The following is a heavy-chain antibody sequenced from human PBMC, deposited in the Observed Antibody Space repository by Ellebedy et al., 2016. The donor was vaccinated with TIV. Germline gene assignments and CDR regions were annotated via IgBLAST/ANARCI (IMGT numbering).Heavy chain of an antibody. V-gene: IGHV3-66*01. CDR3: ARDVDGYNFVGQVPDY. D-gene: IGHD5-24*01. CDR2: IYSGGTT. J-gene: IGHJ4*02. CDR1: GFTFSDHY. Sequence: PGGSLRLSCAASGFTFSDHYMDWVRQGPGKGLEWVSVIYSGGTTYYADSVEDRFTISRDNSKNTLYLQMNSLRAEDTAVYYCARDVDGYNFVGQVPDYWGQGTLVTVSS.